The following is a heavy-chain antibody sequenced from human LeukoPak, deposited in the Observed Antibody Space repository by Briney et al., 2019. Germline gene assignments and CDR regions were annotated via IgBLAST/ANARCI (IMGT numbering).Heavy chain of an antibody. CDR1: GYTFTSYD. CDR3: ARVGSSSWYSFDC. Sequence: ASVKVSCKAPGYTFTSYDINWVRQATGQGVEWMGWMNPNRGNTGYAQKLQGRVTMTSNTYISTAYMELSSLRSEDTAVYYCARVGSSSWYSFDCWGQGTLVTVSS. D-gene: IGHD6-13*01. CDR2: MNPNRGNT. V-gene: IGHV1-8*01. J-gene: IGHJ4*02.